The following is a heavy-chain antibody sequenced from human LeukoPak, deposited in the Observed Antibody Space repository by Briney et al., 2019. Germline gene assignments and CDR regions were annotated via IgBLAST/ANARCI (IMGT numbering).Heavy chain of an antibody. Sequence: ASVKVSCKDSGYTFTSYGISWVRQAPGQGLEWMGWISVCSGNTNYAQKLQGRVTMTTDTSTSTAYMELRSLRSDDTAVYYCARRTYCASYYTPDDAFDVWGQGTMVTVSS. J-gene: IGHJ3*01. CDR3: ARRTYCASYYTPDDAFDV. CDR2: ISVCSGNT. V-gene: IGHV1-18*01. CDR1: GYTFTSYG. D-gene: IGHD3-10*01.